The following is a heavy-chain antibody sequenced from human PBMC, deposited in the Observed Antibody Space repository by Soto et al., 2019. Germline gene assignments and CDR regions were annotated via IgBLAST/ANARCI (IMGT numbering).Heavy chain of an antibody. J-gene: IGHJ5*02. D-gene: IGHD2-2*01. CDR3: ARVPDR. CDR2: IYHSGST. Sequence: PSETLSLTCAVSGGSLSSGGYSWSWIWQPPGKGLEWIGYIYHSGSTYYNPSLKSRVTISVDRSKNQFSLKLSSVTAADTAVYYCARVPDRWGQGTLVTVSS. CDR1: GGSLSSGGYS. V-gene: IGHV4-30-2*01.